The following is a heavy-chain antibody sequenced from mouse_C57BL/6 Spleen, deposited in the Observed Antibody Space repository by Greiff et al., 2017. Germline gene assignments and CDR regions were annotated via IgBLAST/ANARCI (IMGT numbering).Heavy chain of an antibody. CDR1: GYSITSGYY. V-gene: IGHV3-6*01. D-gene: IGHD1-1*01. Sequence: EVKLQESGPGLVKPSQSLSLTCSVTGYSITSGYYWNWIRQFPGNKLEWMGYISYDGSNNYNPSLKNRISITRDTSKNQFFLKLNSVTTEDTATYYCAREIPPHYYGSSYDAMDYWGQGTSVTVSS. CDR3: AREIPPHYYGSSYDAMDY. CDR2: ISYDGSN. J-gene: IGHJ4*01.